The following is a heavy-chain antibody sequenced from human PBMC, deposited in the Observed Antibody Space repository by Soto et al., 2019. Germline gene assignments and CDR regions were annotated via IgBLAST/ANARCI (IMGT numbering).Heavy chain of an antibody. Sequence: QVDLVQSGAEVKEPGASVRNSCEASGYTFTSYGTHWVRQAPGQRLMWMGWINIGSSNTRYSPEFQARVTITRDTSASTAYMVRNSLRSEDRAVYYCARAMTTAGYTYLDQWGQGTLVTVSS. V-gene: IGHV1-3*04. CDR3: ARAMTTAGYTYLDQ. CDR2: INIGSSNT. D-gene: IGHD4-4*01. J-gene: IGHJ4*02. CDR1: GYTFTSYG.